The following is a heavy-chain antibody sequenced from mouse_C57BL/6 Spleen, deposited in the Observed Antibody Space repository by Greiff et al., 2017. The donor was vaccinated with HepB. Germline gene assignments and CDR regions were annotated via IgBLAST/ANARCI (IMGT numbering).Heavy chain of an antibody. CDR2: IYPGDGDT. D-gene: IGHD2-1*01. CDR1: GYAFSSSW. V-gene: IGHV1-82*01. Sequence: QVQLQQSGPELVKPGASVKISCKASGYAFSSSWMNWVKQRPGKGLEWIGRIYPGDGDTNYNGKFKGKATLTADKSSSTAYMHLSSLTSEDSAVYFCARRGNPDAMDYWGQGTSVTVSS. CDR3: ARRGNPDAMDY. J-gene: IGHJ4*01.